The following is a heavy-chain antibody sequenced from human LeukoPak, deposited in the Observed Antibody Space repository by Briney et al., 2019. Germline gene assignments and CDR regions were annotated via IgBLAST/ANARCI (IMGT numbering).Heavy chain of an antibody. Sequence: GSLRLSCAASGFTFSSYSMNWVRQAPGKGLEWVSYISSSSSTIYYADSVKGRFTISRDNAKNSLYLQMNSLRAEDTAVYYCAGEVVEMATIGSYYYYYMDVWGKGTTVTVSS. V-gene: IGHV3-48*01. CDR2: ISSSSSTI. D-gene: IGHD5-24*01. CDR3: AGEVVEMATIGSYYYYYMDV. CDR1: GFTFSSYS. J-gene: IGHJ6*03.